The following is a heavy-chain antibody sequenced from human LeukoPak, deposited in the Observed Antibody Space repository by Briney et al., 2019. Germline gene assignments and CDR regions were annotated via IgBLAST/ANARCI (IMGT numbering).Heavy chain of an antibody. CDR3: ATADLLEWLFNY. J-gene: IGHJ4*02. V-gene: IGHV1-24*01. CDR1: GYTLTELS. CDR2: FDPEDGET. D-gene: IGHD3-3*01. Sequence: ASVKVSCTVSGYTLTELSMHWVRQAPGKGLEWMGGFDPEDGETIYAQKFQGRVTMTEDTSTDTAYMELSSLRSEDTAVYYCATADLLEWLFNYWGQGTLVTVSS.